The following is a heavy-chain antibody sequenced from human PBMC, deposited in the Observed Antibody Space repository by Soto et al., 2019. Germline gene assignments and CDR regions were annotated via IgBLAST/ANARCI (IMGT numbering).Heavy chain of an antibody. J-gene: IGHJ4*02. Sequence: GASVKVSCKASGYTFTSYYMHWVRQAPGQGLEWMGIINPSGGSTSYAQKFQGRVTMTRDTSTSTVYMELSSLRSEDTAVYYCARDPRPPYYYDSSGSLDYWGQGTLVTVSS. V-gene: IGHV1-46*01. CDR3: ARDPRPPYYYDSSGSLDY. CDR1: GYTFTSYY. D-gene: IGHD3-22*01. CDR2: INPSGGST.